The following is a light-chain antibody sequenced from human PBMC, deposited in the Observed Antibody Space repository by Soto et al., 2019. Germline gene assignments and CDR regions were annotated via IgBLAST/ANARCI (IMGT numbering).Light chain of an antibody. CDR2: GAS. CDR3: QQYNNLSL. V-gene: IGKV3-15*01. CDR1: QSVSSN. J-gene: IGKJ4*01. Sequence: EIVMTQSPATLSVSPGERATLSCRASQSVSSNLAWYQQKPGQAPRLLIYGASTRATGIPARFSGSGSGTEFTLTISSLQSEDFAVYYWQQYNNLSLFGGGTKVEIK.